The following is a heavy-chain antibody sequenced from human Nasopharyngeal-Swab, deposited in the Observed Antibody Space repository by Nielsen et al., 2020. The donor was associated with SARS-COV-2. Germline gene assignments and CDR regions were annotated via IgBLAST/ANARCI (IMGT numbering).Heavy chain of an antibody. CDR2: ISGSGGST. D-gene: IGHD2-2*02. V-gene: IGHV3-23*01. J-gene: IGHJ6*02. CDR3: ARDHVEVMRHCRSTSCYTSGSTIFRRYYAMDV. Sequence: VRQAPGKGLEWVSAISGSGGSTYYADSVKGRFTISRDNSKNTLYLQMNSLRAEDTAVYSCARDHVEVMRHCRSTSCYTSGSTIFRRYYAMDVWGQGTTVTVSS.